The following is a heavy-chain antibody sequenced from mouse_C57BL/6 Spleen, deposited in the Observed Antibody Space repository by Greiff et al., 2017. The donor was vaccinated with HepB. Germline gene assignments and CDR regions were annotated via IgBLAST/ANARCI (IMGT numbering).Heavy chain of an antibody. D-gene: IGHD2-3*01. V-gene: IGHV1-52*01. J-gene: IGHJ2*01. CDR2: IDPSDSET. CDR1: GYTFTSYW. CDR3: ARGGYDGYYFDY. Sequence: QVHVKQSGAELVRPGSSVKLSCKASGYTFTSYWMHWVKQRPIQGLEWIGNIDPSDSETHYNQKFKDKATLTVDKSSSTAYMQLSSLTSEDSAVYYCARGGYDGYYFDYWGQGTTLTVSS.